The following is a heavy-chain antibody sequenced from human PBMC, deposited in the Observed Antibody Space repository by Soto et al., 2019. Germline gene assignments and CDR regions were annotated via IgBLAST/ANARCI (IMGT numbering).Heavy chain of an antibody. Sequence: QAPLVQSGGEVKRPGASVKVSCKASGYTFNKYGFNRVRQAPGQGLEWMGRISAFNDYTNLAQKFQGRITLTTDASTNTAYTELQILRSDDTAMYYCARGRGVVIPAGTPDAFDVWGQGTMVTVSS. V-gene: IGHV1-18*01. J-gene: IGHJ3*01. CDR2: ISAFNDYT. D-gene: IGHD6-13*01. CDR1: GYTFNKYG. CDR3: ARGRGVVIPAGTPDAFDV.